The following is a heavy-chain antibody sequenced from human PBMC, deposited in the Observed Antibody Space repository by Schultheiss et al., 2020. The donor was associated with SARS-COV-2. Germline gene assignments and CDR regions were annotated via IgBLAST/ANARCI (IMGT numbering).Heavy chain of an antibody. CDR3: ARDKLEKYYDILTGYYTPWDYYGMDV. J-gene: IGHJ6*02. CDR1: GFTFSTYT. V-gene: IGHV3-21*01. CDR2: ISSSSSSI. Sequence: GGSLRLSCAASGFTFSTYTMNWVRQAPGKGLEWVSSISSSSSSIYYADSVKGRFTISRDNAKNSLSLQMNSLRAEDTAVYYCARDKLEKYYDILTGYYTPWDYYGMDVWGQGTTVTVSS. D-gene: IGHD3-9*01.